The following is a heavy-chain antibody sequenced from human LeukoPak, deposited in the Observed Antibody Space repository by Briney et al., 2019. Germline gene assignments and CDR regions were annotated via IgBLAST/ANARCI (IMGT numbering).Heavy chain of an antibody. Sequence: ASVKVPCKASGYIFTTYGISWVRQAPGQGLEWMGWISGYNGNTYYAQNFQGRVTMTTDTSMSTAYMELRSLRSDDTAVYYCARGPYCNGGTCFSQYFDYWGQGTLVTVSS. CDR3: ARGPYCNGGTCFSQYFDY. CDR1: GYIFTTYG. J-gene: IGHJ4*02. V-gene: IGHV1-18*01. CDR2: ISGYNGNT. D-gene: IGHD2-15*01.